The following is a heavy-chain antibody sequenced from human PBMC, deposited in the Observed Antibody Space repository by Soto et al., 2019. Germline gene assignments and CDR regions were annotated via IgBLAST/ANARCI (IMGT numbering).Heavy chain of an antibody. CDR2: INNDGAYT. D-gene: IGHD2-15*01. V-gene: IGHV3-23*01. CDR1: GFTFSNSA. CDR3: AGRLYCSGGHCYYYYYGMDV. J-gene: IGHJ6*02. Sequence: GGSLRLSCAASGFTFSNSAMNWVRQGPGKGLEWVSSINNDGAYTYYADDVKGRFTISRANSKYNLYLQMNSLKAEDTAVYYCAGRLYCSGGHCYYYYYGMDVWGQGTSVTVSS.